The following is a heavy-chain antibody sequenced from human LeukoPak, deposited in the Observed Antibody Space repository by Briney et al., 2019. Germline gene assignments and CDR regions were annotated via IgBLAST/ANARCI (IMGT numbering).Heavy chain of an antibody. CDR3: ARTSIAARRANAFDI. D-gene: IGHD6-6*01. Sequence: SETLSLTCAVYGGSFSGYYWIWIRQPPGKGLEWIGEINHSGSTNYNPSLKSRVTISVDTSKNQFSLKLSSVTAADTAVYYCARTSIAARRANAFDIWGQGTMVTVSS. CDR1: GGSFSGYY. CDR2: INHSGST. V-gene: IGHV4-34*01. J-gene: IGHJ3*02.